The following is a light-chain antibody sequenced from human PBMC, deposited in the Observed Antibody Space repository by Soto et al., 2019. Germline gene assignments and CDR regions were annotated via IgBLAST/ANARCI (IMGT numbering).Light chain of an antibody. V-gene: IGKV1-39*01. CDR1: QSISRY. J-gene: IGKJ1*01. CDR2: AAS. Sequence: DIQMTQSPSSLSASVGDRITITCRASQSISRYLNWYQHKPGKAPKLLINAASSLERGVPSRFSGGGSGTDFSLNIISLQPDDFSTCYCQQHYRATPWTFGQGTKVEVK. CDR3: QQHYRATPWT.